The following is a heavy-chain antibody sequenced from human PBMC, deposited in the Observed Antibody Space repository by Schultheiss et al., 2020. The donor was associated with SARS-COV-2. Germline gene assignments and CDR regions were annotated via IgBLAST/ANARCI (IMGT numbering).Heavy chain of an antibody. Sequence: GGSLRLSCVGSGFIFGDYYMTWIRQAPGKGLEWLSYISSSSSYTNDADSVKGRFTISRDNSKNTLYLQMNSLRAEDTAVYYCARDHQYQLLLSYYYYGMDVWGQGTTVTVSS. D-gene: IGHD2-2*01. V-gene: IGHV3-11*06. J-gene: IGHJ6*02. CDR2: ISSSSSYT. CDR1: GFIFGDYY. CDR3: ARDHQYQLLLSYYYYGMDV.